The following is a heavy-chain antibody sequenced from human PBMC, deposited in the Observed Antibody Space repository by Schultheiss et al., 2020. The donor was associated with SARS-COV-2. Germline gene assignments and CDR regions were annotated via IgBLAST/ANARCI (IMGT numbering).Heavy chain of an antibody. J-gene: IGHJ4*02. D-gene: IGHD3-22*01. CDR3: ARDGEGYEY. V-gene: IGHV3-74*01. CDR2: INGDGSNT. Sequence: GGSLRLSCAASGFTFSSYWMSWVRQAPGKGLVWVSRINGDGSNTIYADSVKGRFTVSTDSAKNTLYLQMNSLRAEDTAVYYCARDGEGYEYWGQGTLVTVSS. CDR1: GFTFSSYW.